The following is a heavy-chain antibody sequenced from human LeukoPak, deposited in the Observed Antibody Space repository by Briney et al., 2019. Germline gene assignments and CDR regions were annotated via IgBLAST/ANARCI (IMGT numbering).Heavy chain of an antibody. V-gene: IGHV1-69*05. CDR3: SRDPGYCSGGSCYGPFDP. J-gene: IGHJ5*02. D-gene: IGHD2-15*01. Sequence: SVKVSCKASGGTFSSYAISWVRQAPGQGLEWMGGIIPIFGTANYAQKFQGRVTITTDESTSTAYMELSSLRSEDTAVYYCSRDPGYCSGGSCYGPFDPWGQGTLVTVSS. CDR1: GGTFSSYA. CDR2: IIPIFGTA.